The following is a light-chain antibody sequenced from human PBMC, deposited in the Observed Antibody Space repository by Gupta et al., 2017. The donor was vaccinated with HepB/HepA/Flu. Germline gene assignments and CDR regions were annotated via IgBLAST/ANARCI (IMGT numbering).Light chain of an antibody. J-gene: IGKJ2*01. Sequence: DIQMTQSPSTLSASVGDRVTITCRASQSISNWLAWYQQKPGKAPKLLIYKASSLESGVPSRFSGSGSGTEFTLTSSSLQPDDFANYYCQHYNSYNTFGQGTKLEIK. CDR3: QHYNSYNT. CDR1: QSISNW. CDR2: KAS. V-gene: IGKV1-5*03.